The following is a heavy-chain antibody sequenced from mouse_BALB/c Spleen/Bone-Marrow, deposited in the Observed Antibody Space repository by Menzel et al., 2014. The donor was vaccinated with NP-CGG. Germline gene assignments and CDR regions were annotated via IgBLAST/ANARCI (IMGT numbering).Heavy chain of an antibody. CDR3: ANYGYDGGVFAY. CDR1: GFNIKDTY. CDR2: IDPANGNT. Sequence: EVNLVESGAELVKPGASVKLSCTASGFNIKDTYMHWVKQRPEQGLEWVGRIDPANGNTKYDPKFQGKATITADTSSNTAYLQLSSLTSEDTAVYYCANYGYDGGVFAYWGQGTLVTVSA. D-gene: IGHD2-2*01. J-gene: IGHJ3*01. V-gene: IGHV14-3*02.